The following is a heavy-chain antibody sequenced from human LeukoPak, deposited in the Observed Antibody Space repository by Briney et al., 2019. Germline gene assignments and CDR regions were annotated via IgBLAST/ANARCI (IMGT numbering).Heavy chain of an antibody. J-gene: IGHJ4*02. CDR3: ARETGIEGGIDY. D-gene: IGHD3-10*01. CDR2: ISYDGSNK. V-gene: IGHV3-30-3*01. Sequence: PGGSLRLSCAASGFTFSSYAMRWVRQAPGKGLEWVAVISYDGSNKYYADSVKGRFTISRDNSKNTLYLQMNSLRAEDTAVYYCARETGIEGGIDYWGQGTLVTVSS. CDR1: GFTFSSYA.